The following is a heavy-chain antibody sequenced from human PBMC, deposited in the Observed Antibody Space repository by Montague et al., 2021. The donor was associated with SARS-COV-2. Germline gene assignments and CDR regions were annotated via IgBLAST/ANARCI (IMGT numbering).Heavy chain of an antibody. V-gene: IGHV4-39*07. CDR1: GGSISSSSYY. CDR2: IYYSGST. Sequence: SETLSLTCTVSGGSISSSSYYWGWIRQPLGKGLEWIGSIYYSGSTCYNPSLKSRVTISVDTSKNQFSLKLSSVTAADTAVYYCARVGRQQLVRLSGMDVWGQGTTVTVSS. D-gene: IGHD6-13*01. J-gene: IGHJ6*02. CDR3: ARVGRQQLVRLSGMDV.